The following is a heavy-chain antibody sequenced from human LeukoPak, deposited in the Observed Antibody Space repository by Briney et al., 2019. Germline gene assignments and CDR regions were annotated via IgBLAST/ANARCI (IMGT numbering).Heavy chain of an antibody. CDR1: GFTFSNYG. CDR2: ISYDGSNK. J-gene: IGHJ5*02. D-gene: IGHD3-10*01. CDR3: AKDLLRDRWFGES. Sequence: GGSLRLSCAASGFTFSNYGMHWVRQAPGKGLEWVAVISYDGSNKYYADSVKGRFTISRDNSKNTVYLQMDSLRPEDTAVYYCAKDLLRDRWFGESWGQGTLVTVSS. V-gene: IGHV3-30*18.